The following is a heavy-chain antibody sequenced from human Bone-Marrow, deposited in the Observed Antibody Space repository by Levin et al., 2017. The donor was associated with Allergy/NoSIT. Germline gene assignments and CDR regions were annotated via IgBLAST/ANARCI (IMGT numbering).Heavy chain of an antibody. CDR3: ARAASDRKYYDLWVGLYTHYDAVDG. J-gene: IGHJ6*02. V-gene: IGHV1-8*01. D-gene: IGHD3-3*01. CDR2: MNPNSGNT. Sequence: ASVKVSCKASGYTFTSYDINWVRQATGQGLEWMGWMNPNSGNTGSAQKFQGRVTMTRNTSISTAYMEVSSLRSEDTAVYYCARAASDRKYYDLWVGLYTHYDAVDGWGQGTTVTVS. CDR1: GYTFTSYD.